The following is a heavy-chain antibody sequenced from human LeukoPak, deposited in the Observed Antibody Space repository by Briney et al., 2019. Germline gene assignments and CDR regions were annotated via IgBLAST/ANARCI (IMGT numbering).Heavy chain of an antibody. D-gene: IGHD3-10*01. CDR1: GGSLSSYY. J-gene: IGHJ4*02. V-gene: IGHV4-4*07. Sequence: SETLSLTCTVSGGSLSSYYCSWIRQPAGKGLEWVGRIYTSGSTNYNPSLKSRVTMSVDTSKNQFSLKLSSVTAADTAVYYCAVGLLWFGKLDYWGQGTLVTVSS. CDR2: IYTSGST. CDR3: AVGLLWFGKLDY.